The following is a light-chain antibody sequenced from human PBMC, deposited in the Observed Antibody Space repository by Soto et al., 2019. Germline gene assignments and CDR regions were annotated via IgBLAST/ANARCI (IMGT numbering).Light chain of an antibody. CDR3: QQYGSAPSWP. CDR2: GAS. J-gene: IGKJ1*01. V-gene: IGKV3-20*01. Sequence: EIVLTQSPGTLSLSPGERATLSCRASQSVSSSYLAWYQQKPGQAPRLLIYGASSRATGIPDRFSGSGSGTDFTLTISRLEPEYFAVYYCQQYGSAPSWPFGQGTKV. CDR1: QSVSSSY.